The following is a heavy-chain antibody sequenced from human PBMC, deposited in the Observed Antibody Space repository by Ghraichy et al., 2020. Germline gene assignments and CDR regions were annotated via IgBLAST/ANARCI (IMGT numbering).Heavy chain of an antibody. CDR1: GGSISIYY. J-gene: IGHJ2*01. D-gene: IGHD6-19*01. CDR2: IYYSGST. V-gene: IGHV4-59*01. Sequence: SETLSLTCTVSGGSISIYYWSWIRQPPGKGLEWIGYIYYSGSTNYNPSLKSRVTISVDTSKNQFSLKLNSVTAADTAVYYCARGDDYGRQWLTWYCDLWGRGTLVTVSS. CDR3: ARGDDYGRQWLTWYCDL.